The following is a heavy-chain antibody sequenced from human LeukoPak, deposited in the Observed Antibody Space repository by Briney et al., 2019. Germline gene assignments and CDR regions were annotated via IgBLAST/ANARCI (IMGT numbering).Heavy chain of an antibody. J-gene: IGHJ3*02. CDR1: QFTFSSYE. CDR3: AREQADAFDI. Sequence: PGGSLRLSCAASQFTFSSYEMNWVRQAPGKGLEWVSYISSSGTTIYYADSVKGRFTISRDNAKNSLYLQMNSLRAEDTAVYYCAREQADAFDIWGQGTMVTVSS. CDR2: ISSSGTTI. V-gene: IGHV3-48*03.